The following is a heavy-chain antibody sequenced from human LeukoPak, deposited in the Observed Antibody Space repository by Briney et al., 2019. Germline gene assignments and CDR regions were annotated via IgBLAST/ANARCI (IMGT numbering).Heavy chain of an antibody. J-gene: IGHJ4*02. CDR3: AKRGVVIRVILVGFHKEAYYFDS. V-gene: IGHV3-23*01. D-gene: IGHD3-22*01. CDR2: ISGSGGST. Sequence: PGGSLRLSCAVSGITLSNYGMSWVRQAPGKGLEWVAGISGSGGSTYYADSVKGRFTISRDYSKNTLYLQMISLRAEDTAVYFCAKRGVVIRVILVGFHKEAYYFDSWGQGALVTVSS. CDR1: GITLSNYG.